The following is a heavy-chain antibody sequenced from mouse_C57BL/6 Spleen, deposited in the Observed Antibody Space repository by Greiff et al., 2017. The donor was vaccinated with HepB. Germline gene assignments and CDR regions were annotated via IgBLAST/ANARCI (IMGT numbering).Heavy chain of an antibody. Sequence: VQLKESGGGLVQPGGSLKLSCAASGFTFSDYYMYWVRQTPEKRLEWVAYISNGGGSTYYPDTVKGRFTISRDNAKNTLYLQMSRLKSEDTAMYYCARPPYGSSSAWFAYWGQGTLVTVSA. CDR3: ARPPYGSSSAWFAY. CDR1: GFTFSDYY. D-gene: IGHD1-1*01. V-gene: IGHV5-12*01. CDR2: ISNGGGST. J-gene: IGHJ3*01.